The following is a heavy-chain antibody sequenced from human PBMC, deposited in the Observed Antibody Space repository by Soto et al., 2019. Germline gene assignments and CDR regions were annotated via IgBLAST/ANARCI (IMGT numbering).Heavy chain of an antibody. CDR3: AREVLRYFEYFDY. D-gene: IGHD3-9*01. Sequence: QVQLQESGPGLVKPSQTLSLTCTVSGGSISSGGYYWSWIRQHPGKGLEWIGYIYYSGSTYYNPSLKSRVTISVETSKNQFALKVSPVPAGDTAVYYCAREVLRYFEYFDYWGQGTQVTVSS. J-gene: IGHJ4*02. CDR2: IYYSGST. CDR1: GGSISSGGYY. V-gene: IGHV4-31*03.